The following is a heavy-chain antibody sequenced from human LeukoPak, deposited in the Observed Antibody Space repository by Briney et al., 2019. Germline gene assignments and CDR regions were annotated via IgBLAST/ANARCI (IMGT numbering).Heavy chain of an antibody. V-gene: IGHV3-66*01. Sequence: GGSLRLSCAVSGFTVTNVYMNWVRQAPGKGLEWVSIIYSGGSTYYADSVKGRFTISRDSSNNTLFLQMSNLRADDSGLYYCATDVRSSPLGFWGHGTLVTVSS. CDR2: IYSGGST. CDR3: ATDVRSSPLGF. CDR1: GFTVTNVY. J-gene: IGHJ4*01. D-gene: IGHD6-13*01.